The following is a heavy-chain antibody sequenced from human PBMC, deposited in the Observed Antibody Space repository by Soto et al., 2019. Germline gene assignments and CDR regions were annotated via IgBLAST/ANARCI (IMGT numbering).Heavy chain of an antibody. CDR1: GGSFSGYY. CDR2: INHSGST. V-gene: IGHV4-34*01. Sequence: PSETLSLTCAVYGGSFSGYYWSWIRQPPGKGLEWIGEINHSGSTNYNPSLKSRVTISVDTSKNQFSLKLSSVTAADTAVYYCARGHKTYGYSSSWYVPEYNLLAPWGQGTLVTVSS. CDR3: ARGHKTYGYSSSWYVPEYNLLAP. D-gene: IGHD6-13*01. J-gene: IGHJ5*02.